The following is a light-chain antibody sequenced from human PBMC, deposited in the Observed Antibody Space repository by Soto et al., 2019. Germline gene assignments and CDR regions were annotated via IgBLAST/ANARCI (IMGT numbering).Light chain of an antibody. V-gene: IGKV4-1*01. CDR1: QNVLYSSNNKNY. CDR2: WAS. CDR3: QQYYSTPFT. Sequence: DIVMTQSPDSLAVSLGERATINCKSSQNVLYSSNNKNYLAWYQQKPGQPTKLLIYWASIRESGVPDRFSGSGSGTDFTLTISSLQAEDVAVYDCQQYYSTPFTFGPGTRVAIK. J-gene: IGKJ3*01.